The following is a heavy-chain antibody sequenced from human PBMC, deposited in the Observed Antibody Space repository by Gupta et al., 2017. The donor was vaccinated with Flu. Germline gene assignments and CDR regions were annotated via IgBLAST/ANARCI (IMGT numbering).Heavy chain of an antibody. V-gene: IGHV3-33*01. D-gene: IGHD3-3*01. CDR3: ARGVITISGIIISDYYMDV. CDR1: GITFTPLG. Sequence: QVQLVESGGGVVQPGRSLRLSCAASGITFTPLGMHWVRQAPGKGLEWVAVVWHDGSHKYYADSVKGRFTISRDNSKNTMYLQMNSLRAEDTAVYYCARGVITISGIIISDYYMDVWGKGTTVTVSS. CDR2: VWHDGSHK. J-gene: IGHJ6*03.